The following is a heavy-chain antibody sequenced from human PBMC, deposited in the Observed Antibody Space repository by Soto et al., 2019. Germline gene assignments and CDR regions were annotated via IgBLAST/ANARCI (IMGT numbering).Heavy chain of an antibody. CDR3: ARGLILWFGELSRRGGYYYYMDF. V-gene: IGHV4-34*01. CDR1: GGSFIGYQ. Sequence: QVQLQQWGAGLLKPSETLSLTCAVYGGSFIGYQWTWIRQTPGKGLEWIGEINDSGNINYNPSLKSRVTILVDTAKKQISLKLSSVTAAATAVYCCARGLILWFGELSRRGGYYYYMDFWGKGTSVTVSS. CDR2: INDSGNI. J-gene: IGHJ6*03. D-gene: IGHD3-10*01.